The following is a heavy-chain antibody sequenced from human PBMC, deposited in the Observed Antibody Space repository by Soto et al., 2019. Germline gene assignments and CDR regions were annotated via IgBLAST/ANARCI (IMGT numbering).Heavy chain of an antibody. V-gene: IGHV1-18*01. J-gene: IGHJ5*02. D-gene: IGHD5-18*01. CDR2: ISAYNGNT. CDR3: ARDGRGTAMCFKAGDWFDP. CDR1: GYTFTSYG. Sequence: QVQLVQSGAEVKKPGASVKVSCKASGYTFTSYGISWVRQAPGQGLEWMGWISAYNGNTNYAQKLQGRVTMTTDTSTSTAYMGLRSLRSDDTAVYYWARDGRGTAMCFKAGDWFDPWGQGTLVTVSS.